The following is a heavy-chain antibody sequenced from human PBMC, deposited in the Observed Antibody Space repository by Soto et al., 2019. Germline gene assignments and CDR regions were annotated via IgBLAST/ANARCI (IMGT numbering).Heavy chain of an antibody. D-gene: IGHD3-10*01. J-gene: IGHJ6*02. CDR3: ARDFGILRRGSSPSHYYYYYGMDV. Sequence: EVQLVESGGGLVKPGGSLRLSCAASGFTFSSYSMNWVRQAPGKGLEWVSSISSSSSYIYYADSVKGRFTISRDNAKNSLYLQMNSLRAEDTAVYYCARDFGILRRGSSPSHYYYYYGMDVWGQGTTVTVSS. CDR1: GFTFSSYS. CDR2: ISSSSSYI. V-gene: IGHV3-21*01.